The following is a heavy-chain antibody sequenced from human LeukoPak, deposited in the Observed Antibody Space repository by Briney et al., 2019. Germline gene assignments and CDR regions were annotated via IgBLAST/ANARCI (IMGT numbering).Heavy chain of an antibody. D-gene: IGHD3-22*01. Sequence: SETLSLTCTVSGGSISSGSYYWRWIRQPAGKGLEWIGRIYTSGSTNYNPSLKSRVTISVDTSKNQFSLKLSSVTAADTAVYYCAGFKYYYDSSGYIHWGQGTLVTVSS. CDR3: AGFKYYYDSSGYIH. V-gene: IGHV4-61*02. CDR1: GGSISSGSYY. J-gene: IGHJ4*02. CDR2: IYTSGST.